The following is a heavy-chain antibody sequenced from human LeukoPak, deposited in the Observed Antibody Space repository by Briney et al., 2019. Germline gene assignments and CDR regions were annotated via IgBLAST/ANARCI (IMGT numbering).Heavy chain of an antibody. V-gene: IGHV4-30-4*01. D-gene: IGHD1-14*01. Sequence: SSETLSLTCTVSGGSISSGDYYWSWIRQPPGKGLEWIGYIYYNGSTYYNPSLKSRVTISVATSKNQFSLKLSSVTAADTAVYYCARGHPDHFDYWGQGTLVTVSS. J-gene: IGHJ4*02. CDR3: ARGHPDHFDY. CDR2: IYYNGST. CDR1: GGSISSGDYY.